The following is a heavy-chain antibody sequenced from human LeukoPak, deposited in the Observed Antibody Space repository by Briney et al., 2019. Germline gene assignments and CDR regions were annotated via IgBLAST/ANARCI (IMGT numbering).Heavy chain of an antibody. Sequence: SETLSLTCAVSGGSISSSNWWSWVRQPPGKGLEWIGEIYHSGSTNYNPSLKSRVTISVDTSKNQFSLKLSSVTAADTAVYYCARRGSLRYGDYWGQGTLVTVSS. CDR3: ARRGSLRYGDY. D-gene: IGHD3-9*01. CDR1: GGSISSSNW. V-gene: IGHV4-4*02. J-gene: IGHJ4*02. CDR2: IYHSGST.